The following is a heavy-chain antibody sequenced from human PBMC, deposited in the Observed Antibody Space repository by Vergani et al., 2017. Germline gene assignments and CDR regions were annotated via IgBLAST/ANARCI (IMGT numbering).Heavy chain of an antibody. Sequence: QVQLQESGPGLVKPSETLSLTCTVSGGSISSYYWSWIRQPPGKGLEWIGYIYYSGSTNYNPSLKSRVTISVDTSKNQFSLKLSSVTAADTAVYYCARESSPYYYGSGSRSGAFDIWGQGTMVTVSS. CDR2: IYYSGST. CDR1: GGSISSYY. V-gene: IGHV4-59*01. CDR3: ARESSPYYYGSGSRSGAFDI. D-gene: IGHD3-10*01. J-gene: IGHJ3*02.